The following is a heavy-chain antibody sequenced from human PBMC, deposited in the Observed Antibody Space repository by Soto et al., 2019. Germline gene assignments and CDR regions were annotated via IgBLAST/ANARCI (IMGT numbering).Heavy chain of an antibody. V-gene: IGHV1-18*01. D-gene: IGHD6-19*01. J-gene: IGHJ6*02. CDR1: GYTFTSYG. Sequence: QVQLEQSAAEVKKPGDSMKVSCKAYGYTFTSYGISWVRQAPGQGLEWMGWINGYNGNTDYPQKVQGRVTMTTDTSTSTAYMELRSLRSDDTAVYYCAREGSAPYYYYGMDVWGQGTTVTVSS. CDR3: AREGSAPYYYYGMDV. CDR2: INGYNGNT.